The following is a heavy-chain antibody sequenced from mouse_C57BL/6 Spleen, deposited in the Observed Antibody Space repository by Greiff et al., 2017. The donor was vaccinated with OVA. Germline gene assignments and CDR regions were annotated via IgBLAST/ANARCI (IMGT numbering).Heavy chain of an antibody. V-gene: IGHV5-4*01. CDR2: ISDGGSYT. D-gene: IGHD1-1*01. CDR1: GFTFSSYA. J-gene: IGHJ3*01. Sequence: DVMLVESGGGLVKPGGSLKLSCAASGFTFSSYAMSWVRQTPEKRLEWVATISDGGSYTYYPDNVKGRFTISRDNAKNNLYLQMSHLKSEDTAMYYCARDDYYGTSYGGFAYWGQGTLVTVSA. CDR3: ARDDYYGTSYGGFAY.